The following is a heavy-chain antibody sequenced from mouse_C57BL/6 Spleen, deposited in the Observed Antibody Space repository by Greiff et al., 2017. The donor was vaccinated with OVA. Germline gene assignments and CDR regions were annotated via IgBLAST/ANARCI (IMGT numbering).Heavy chain of an antibody. CDR2: LYPGDGDT. V-gene: IGHV1-82*01. J-gene: IGHJ2*01. D-gene: IGHD1-3*01. Sequence: VQVVESGPELVKPGASVKISCKASGYAFSSSWMNWVKQRPGKGLEWIGRLYPGDGDTNYNGKFKGKATLTADNSSSTAYMQLSSLTSEDSAVYCCARSGSSDYWGQGTTLTVAS. CDR3: ARSGSSDY. CDR1: GYAFSSSW.